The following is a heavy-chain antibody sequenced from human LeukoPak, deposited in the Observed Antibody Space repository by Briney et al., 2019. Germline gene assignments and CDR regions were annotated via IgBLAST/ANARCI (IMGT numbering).Heavy chain of an antibody. J-gene: IGHJ4*02. CDR3: ARDSYCPNDVCYDY. CDR2: ITTSRDQ. Sequence: GGSLRLSCAASGFTFSSYWMSWVRQAPGKGLEWVSSITTSRDQYHADSVKGRFTVSRDNAKSSVYLQMDSLRADDTAVYYCARDSYCPNDVCYDYWGQGVLVTVS. V-gene: IGHV3-21*06. D-gene: IGHD2-8*01. CDR1: GFTFSSYW.